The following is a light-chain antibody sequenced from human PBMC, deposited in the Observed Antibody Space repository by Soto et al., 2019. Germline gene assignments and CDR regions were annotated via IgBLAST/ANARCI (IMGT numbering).Light chain of an antibody. Sequence: PDLTNPASGTGAALEWSSITSTGTSSDVGGYNFVSWYQQHPDKAPKLMIYDVTNRPSGVSNRFSGSKSGNTASLTISGLQAEDEADYYCSSYTSISTYVFGTGTKVTVL. CDR3: SSYTSISTYV. CDR1: SSDVGGYNF. V-gene: IGLV2-14*01. CDR2: DVT. J-gene: IGLJ1*01.